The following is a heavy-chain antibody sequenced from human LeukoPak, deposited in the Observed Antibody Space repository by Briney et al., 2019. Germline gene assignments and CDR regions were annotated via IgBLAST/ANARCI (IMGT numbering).Heavy chain of an antibody. D-gene: IGHD3-22*01. J-gene: IGHJ6*03. Sequence: GESLKVSCKGSGYSFTSYWIGWVRQMPGKGLEWMGIIYPGDSDTRYSPSFQGQVTISADKSISTAYLQWSSLKASDTAMYYCARLSYDSSGYTNYMDVWGKGTTVTVSS. CDR2: IYPGDSDT. CDR3: ARLSYDSSGYTNYMDV. CDR1: GYSFTSYW. V-gene: IGHV5-51*01.